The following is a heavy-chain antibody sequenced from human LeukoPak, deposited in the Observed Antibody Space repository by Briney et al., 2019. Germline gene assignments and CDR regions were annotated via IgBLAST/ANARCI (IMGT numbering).Heavy chain of an antibody. CDR3: ARFGYYDSSGKIY. Sequence: KPSETLSLTCAVYGGSFSGYYWSWIRQPPGKGLEWIGEINHSGSTNYNPSLKSRVTISVDTSKNQFSLKLSSVTAADTAVYYCARFGYYDSSGKIYWGQGTLVTVSS. CDR1: GGSFSGYY. D-gene: IGHD3-22*01. J-gene: IGHJ4*02. V-gene: IGHV4-34*01. CDR2: INHSGST.